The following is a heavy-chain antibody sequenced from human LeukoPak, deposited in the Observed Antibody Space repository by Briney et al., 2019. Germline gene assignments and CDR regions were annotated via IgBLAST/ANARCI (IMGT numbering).Heavy chain of an antibody. CDR1: GFTFSRYD. J-gene: IGHJ4*02. CDR2: IGITGDT. CDR3: ARGNGSSWNAPFFDY. Sequence: GGSLRLSCAASGFTFSRYDMHWVRQATGKGLEWVSVIGITGDTYYPGSVKGRFTISRDDAKNSLYLQMNSLRAEDTAVYYCARGNGSSWNAPFFDYRGQGTLVTVSS. D-gene: IGHD6-13*01. V-gene: IGHV3-13*01.